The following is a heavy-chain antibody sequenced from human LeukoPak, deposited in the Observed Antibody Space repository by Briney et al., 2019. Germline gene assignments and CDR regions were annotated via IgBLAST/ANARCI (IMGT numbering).Heavy chain of an antibody. CDR1: GFTFSSYA. CDR2: ISGSGGST. J-gene: IGHJ4*02. D-gene: IGHD4-17*01. V-gene: IGHV3-23*01. Sequence: GGPLRLSCAASGFTFSSYAMSWVRQAPGKGLEWVSAISGSGGSTYYADSVKGRFTISRDNSKNTLYLQMNSLRAEDTAVYYCAKAESNYGDYVPWDYWGQGTLVTVSS. CDR3: AKAESNYGDYVPWDY.